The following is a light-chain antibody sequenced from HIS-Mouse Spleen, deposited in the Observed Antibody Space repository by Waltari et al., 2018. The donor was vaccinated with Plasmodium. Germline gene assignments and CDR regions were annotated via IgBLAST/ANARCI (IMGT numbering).Light chain of an antibody. Sequence: DIQMTQSPSSLSASVGDRVSITCQASQDSSNYLHWYQQKQGNAPQLRIYDASNRETGVPSMFSGSRAGTDFTFTISCLQPEDIATYYCQQDDNLPPAFTFGPGTKVDI. J-gene: IGKJ3*01. CDR1: QDSSNY. CDR2: DAS. V-gene: IGKV1-33*01. CDR3: QQDDNLPPAFT.